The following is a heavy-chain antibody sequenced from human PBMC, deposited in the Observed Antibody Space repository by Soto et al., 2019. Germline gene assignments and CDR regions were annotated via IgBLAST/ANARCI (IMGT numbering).Heavy chain of an antibody. J-gene: IGHJ4*02. D-gene: IGHD3-9*01. CDR2: ISGSGGST. CDR3: AKDPYDILTGYYRLQYFDY. V-gene: IGHV3-23*01. Sequence: SGFALSSYAMSWVRQARGKGLEWVSAISGSGGSTYYADSVKGRFTISRDNSKNTLYLQMNSLRAEDTAVYYCAKDPYDILTGYYRLQYFDYWGQGTLVTVSS. CDR1: GFALSSYA.